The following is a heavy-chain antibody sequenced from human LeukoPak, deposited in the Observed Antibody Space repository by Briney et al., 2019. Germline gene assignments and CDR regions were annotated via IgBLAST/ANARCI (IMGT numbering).Heavy chain of an antibody. J-gene: IGHJ4*02. CDR3: ARATTVVTPFDY. V-gene: IGHV1-69*13. CDR1: GGTFSSYA. CDR2: IIPIFGTA. Sequence: GASVKVSCKASGGTFSSYAISWVRQAPGQGLERMGGIIPIFGTANYAQKFQGRVTITADESTSTAYMELSSLRSEGTAVYYCARATTVVTPFDYWGQGTLVTVSS. D-gene: IGHD4-23*01.